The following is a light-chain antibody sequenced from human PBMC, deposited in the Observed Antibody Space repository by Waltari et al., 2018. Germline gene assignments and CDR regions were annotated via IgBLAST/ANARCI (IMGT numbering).Light chain of an antibody. Sequence: EILLTQSPGTLSLSPGERATVSCRASQSLTRNYLAWYQQKLGQAPRLLIFGTSSRATDIPDRFSGSGSGTDFTLSISRLEADDFAVYYCQQYDSSPLTFGGGTKVEIK. CDR3: QQYDSSPLT. V-gene: IGKV3-20*01. CDR1: QSLTRNY. J-gene: IGKJ4*01. CDR2: GTS.